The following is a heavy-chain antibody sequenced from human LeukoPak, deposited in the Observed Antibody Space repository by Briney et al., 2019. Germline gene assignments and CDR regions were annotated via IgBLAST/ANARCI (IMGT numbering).Heavy chain of an antibody. CDR3: ARGYCSSTSCYDYFDY. CDR1: GFTVSSNY. V-gene: IGHV3-66*01. Sequence: GGSLRLSCAASGFTVSSNYMSWVRQAPGKGLEWVSVIYSGGSTYYADSVKGRFTISRDNSKNTLYLQTNSLRAEDTAVYYCARGYCSSTSCYDYFDYWGQGTLVTVSS. CDR2: IYSGGST. D-gene: IGHD2-2*01. J-gene: IGHJ4*02.